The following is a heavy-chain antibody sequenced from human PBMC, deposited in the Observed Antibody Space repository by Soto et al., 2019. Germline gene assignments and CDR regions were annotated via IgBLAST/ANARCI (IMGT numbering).Heavy chain of an antibody. J-gene: IGHJ6*02. Sequence: SETLSLTCTVSGGSISSGGYYWSWIRQHPGKGLEWIGYIYYSGSTYYNPSLKSRVTISVDTSKNQFSLKLSSVTAADTAVYYCAREAGITGTSYEDYYGMDVWGQGTTVTVS. V-gene: IGHV4-31*03. CDR1: GGSISSGGYY. D-gene: IGHD1-7*01. CDR2: IYYSGST. CDR3: AREAGITGTSYEDYYGMDV.